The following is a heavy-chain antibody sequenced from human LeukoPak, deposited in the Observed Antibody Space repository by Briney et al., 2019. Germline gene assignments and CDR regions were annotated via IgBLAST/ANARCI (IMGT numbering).Heavy chain of an antibody. CDR2: IYNSGST. CDR3: ARRLVVSGAHTFDI. D-gene: IGHD2-2*01. CDR1: GASVSSSY. Sequence: PSETLSLTCTVSGASVSSSYWSRIRQPPGRGLEWIGYIYNSGSTNYNPSLKSRVTMSVDTSKNQISLKLSSVTAADTAVYYCARRLVVSGAHTFDIWGQGTMVTVSS. V-gene: IGHV4-59*08. J-gene: IGHJ3*02.